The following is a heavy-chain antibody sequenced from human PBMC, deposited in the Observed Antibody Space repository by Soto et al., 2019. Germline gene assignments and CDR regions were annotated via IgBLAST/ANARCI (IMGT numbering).Heavy chain of an antibody. CDR1: GYTFTSYG. CDR2: IIPIFGTA. Sequence: QVQLVQSGAEVKKPGASVKVSCKASGYTFTSYGISWVRQAPGQGLEWMGGIIPIFGTANYAQKFQGRVTITADESTSTAYMELSSLRSEDTAVYYCASHTSRNNWFDPWGQGTLVTVSS. V-gene: IGHV1-69*13. J-gene: IGHJ5*02. CDR3: ASHTSRNNWFDP.